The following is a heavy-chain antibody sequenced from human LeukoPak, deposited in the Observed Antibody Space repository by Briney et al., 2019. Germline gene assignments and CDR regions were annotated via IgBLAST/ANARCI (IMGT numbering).Heavy chain of an antibody. Sequence: PSETLSLTCTVSGGSISSGSYFWTWIRQPAGKRLEWIGRINTSGSTNYNPSLKSRFTISVDTSKTQFSLKLTPVTAPHTPLFICARVGDTSGGDSGYYYIYYWGQGTLVTVSS. CDR2: INTSGST. CDR1: GGSISSGSYF. D-gene: IGHD5-12*01. CDR3: ARVGDTSGGDSGYYYIYY. V-gene: IGHV4-61*02. J-gene: IGHJ4*02.